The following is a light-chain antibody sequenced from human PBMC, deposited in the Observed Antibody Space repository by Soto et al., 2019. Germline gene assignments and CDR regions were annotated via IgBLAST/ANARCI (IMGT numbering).Light chain of an antibody. CDR1: SSDVGGYNY. CDR2: EVS. Sequence: QSALTQPASVSGSPGQSITLSCTGTSSDVGGYNYVSWYQQHPGKAPKLMIYEVSHRPSGVSNRFSGSKSGNTASLTISGLQTEDGAVYHCSSYTTSSTVVFGGGTQLTVL. V-gene: IGLV2-14*01. CDR3: SSYTTSSTVV. J-gene: IGLJ3*02.